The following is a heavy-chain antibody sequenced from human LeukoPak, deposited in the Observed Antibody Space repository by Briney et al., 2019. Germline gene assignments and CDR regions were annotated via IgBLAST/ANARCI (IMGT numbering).Heavy chain of an antibody. J-gene: IGHJ6*02. CDR1: GGSISSSY. Sequence: SETLSLTCTVSGGSISSSYWSWIRQPPGQGLEWIGYVYHTGSTNYNPSLKGRVTISVDTSKNQFSLRLSSVTAADTAVYYCARHPPSRGGCYYGMDVWGQGTTVTVSS. V-gene: IGHV4-59*08. D-gene: IGHD3-10*01. CDR3: ARHPPSRGGCYYGMDV. CDR2: VYHTGST.